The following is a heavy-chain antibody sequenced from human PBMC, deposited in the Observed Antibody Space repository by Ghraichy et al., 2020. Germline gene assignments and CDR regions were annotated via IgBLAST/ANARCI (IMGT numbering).Heavy chain of an antibody. CDR1: GFTFSSYA. D-gene: IGHD3-9*01. CDR3: ASCFEGYYYYYMDV. Sequence: GGSLRLSCAASGFTFSSYAMSWVRQAPGKGLEWVSAISGSGGSTYYADSVKGRFTISRDNSKNTLYLQMNSLRAEDTAVYYCASCFEGYYYYYMDVWGKGTTVTVSS. CDR2: ISGSGGST. V-gene: IGHV3-23*01. J-gene: IGHJ6*03.